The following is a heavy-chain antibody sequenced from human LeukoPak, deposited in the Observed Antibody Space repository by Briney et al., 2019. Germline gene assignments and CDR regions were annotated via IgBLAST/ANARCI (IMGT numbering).Heavy chain of an antibody. CDR2: IYYDGSDK. D-gene: IGHD3-22*01. Sequence: GRSLRLSCAASGFTFSSYGMHWVRQAPGRGLEWVAIIYYDGSDKYYADSVKGRFTISRDNSKDTLYLQMNSLRAEDTAVYYCARQIAYYYDSSGYYTTDYWGQGTLVTVSS. CDR3: ARQIAYYYDSSGYYTTDY. V-gene: IGHV3-33*01. CDR1: GFTFSSYG. J-gene: IGHJ4*02.